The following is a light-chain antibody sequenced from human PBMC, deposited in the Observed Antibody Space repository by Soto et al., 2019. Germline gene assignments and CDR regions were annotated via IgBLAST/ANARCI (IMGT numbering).Light chain of an antibody. CDR3: QPYNSYPWT. J-gene: IGKJ1*01. CDR1: QSISSW. CDR2: DAS. Sequence: DIHMTQSASTLSASLVDRVTITCRASQSISSWLAWYQQKPGKAXKLLIYDASSLESGAPSRFSGSGSGTEFTLTITSLQPDDFATYYCQPYNSYPWTFGQGTKVDIK. V-gene: IGKV1-5*01.